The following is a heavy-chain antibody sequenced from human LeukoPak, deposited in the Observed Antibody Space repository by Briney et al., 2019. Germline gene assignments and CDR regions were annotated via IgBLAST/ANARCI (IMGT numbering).Heavy chain of an antibody. CDR3: ARDQYQYYYDSSGHFDY. V-gene: IGHV4-39*07. CDR2: IYYSGST. D-gene: IGHD3-22*01. J-gene: IGHJ4*02. Sequence: PSETLSLTCTVSGGSISSSSYYWGWIRQPPGKGLEWIASIYYSGSTYYNPSLKSRVTISVDTSKNQFSLKLSSVTAADTAVYYCARDQYQYYYDSSGHFDYWGQGTLVTVSS. CDR1: GGSISSSSYY.